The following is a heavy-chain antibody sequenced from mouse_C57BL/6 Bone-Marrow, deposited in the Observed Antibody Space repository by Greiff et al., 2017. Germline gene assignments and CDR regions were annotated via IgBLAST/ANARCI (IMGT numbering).Heavy chain of an antibody. CDR2: IYPRSGNT. Sequence: VQLQQSGAELARPGASVKLSCKASGYTFTSYGISWVKQRTGQGLEWIGEIYPRSGNTYYTEKFKGKATLTADKSSSTAYMELRSLTSEDSAVYFCARDYNLIYYGNYWYCDVWGTGTTVTVSS. J-gene: IGHJ1*03. CDR1: GYTFTSYG. D-gene: IGHD2-1*01. V-gene: IGHV1-81*01. CDR3: ARDYNLIYYGNYWYCDV.